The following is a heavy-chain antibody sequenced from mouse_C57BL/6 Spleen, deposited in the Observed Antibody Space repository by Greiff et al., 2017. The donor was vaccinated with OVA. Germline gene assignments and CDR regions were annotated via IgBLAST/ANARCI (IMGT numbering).Heavy chain of an antibody. Sequence: VKLQQPGAELVRPGSSVKLSCKASGYTFTSYWMHWVKQRPIQGLEWIGNIDPSDSETHYNQKFKDKATLTVDKSSSTAYMQLSSLTSEDSAVYYCARMDYYGSWDYWGQGTTLTVSS. V-gene: IGHV1-52*01. CDR1: GYTFTSYW. CDR2: IDPSDSET. D-gene: IGHD1-1*01. J-gene: IGHJ2*01. CDR3: ARMDYYGSWDY.